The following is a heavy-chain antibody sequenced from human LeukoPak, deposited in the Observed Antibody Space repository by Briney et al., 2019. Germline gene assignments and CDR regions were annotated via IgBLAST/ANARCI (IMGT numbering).Heavy chain of an antibody. CDR1: GFTFSSYW. J-gene: IGHJ4*02. D-gene: IGHD1-26*01. CDR3: ARGDSGSTTPIDY. CDR2: INSDGSST. Sequence: GGSLRLSCTASGFTFSSYWMHWVRQAPGKGLVWVSRINSDGSSTYYADSVKGRFTISRDNAKNTLYLQMNSLRAEDTAVYYCARGDSGSTTPIDYWGQGTLITVSS. V-gene: IGHV3-74*01.